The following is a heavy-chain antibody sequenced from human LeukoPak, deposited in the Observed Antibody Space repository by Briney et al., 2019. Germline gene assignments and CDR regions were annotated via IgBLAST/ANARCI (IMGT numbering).Heavy chain of an antibody. Sequence: SEILSLTCTVSGDSVRSYYWSWIRQPPGQGLEWLGHINDRGSTNYDPSLQGRVTISIDTSKNQFSLKVNSVTAADTAVYYCVRDSRYGSGWFEDGLDFWGQGTTVTVSS. CDR2: INDRGST. CDR3: VRDSRYGSGWFEDGLDF. J-gene: IGHJ6*02. V-gene: IGHV4-59*02. D-gene: IGHD6-13*01. CDR1: GDSVRSYY.